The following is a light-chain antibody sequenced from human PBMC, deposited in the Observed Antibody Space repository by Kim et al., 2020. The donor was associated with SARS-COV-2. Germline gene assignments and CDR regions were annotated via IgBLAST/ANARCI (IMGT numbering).Light chain of an antibody. CDR1: SNNVDNEG. Sequence: TATGTRHGNSNNVDNEGVTGRQQQQGQPPKIVFYRSGKRPAGTSERLSASRSGKAASLTITGLQPEDEADYNCSAWDTSLDAWVFGGGTQLTVL. CDR2: RSG. V-gene: IGLV10-54*01. CDR3: SAWDTSLDAWV. J-gene: IGLJ3*02.